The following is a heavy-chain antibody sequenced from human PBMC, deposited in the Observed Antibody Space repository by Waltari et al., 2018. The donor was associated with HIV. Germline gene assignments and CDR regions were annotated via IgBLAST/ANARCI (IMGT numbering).Heavy chain of an antibody. V-gene: IGHV1-3*01. CDR2: INAGNGNT. Sequence: QVQLVQSGAEVKKPGASVKVSCKASGYTFTSYAMHWVRQAPGQRLEWMGWINAGNGNTKYSQKFQGRVTITRDTSASTAYMELSSLRSEETAVYYCASSRNLIGQLLWFGELPYYYYGMDVWGQGTTVTVSS. D-gene: IGHD3-10*01. J-gene: IGHJ6*02. CDR3: ASSRNLIGQLLWFGELPYYYYGMDV. CDR1: GYTFTSYA.